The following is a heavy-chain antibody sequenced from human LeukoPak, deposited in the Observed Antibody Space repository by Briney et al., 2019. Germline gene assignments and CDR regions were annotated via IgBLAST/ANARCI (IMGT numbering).Heavy chain of an antibody. CDR2: ISYDGSNK. D-gene: IGHD3-9*01. CDR1: GFTFSSYA. Sequence: PGGSLRLSCAASGFTFSSYAMHWVRQAPGKGLEGVAVISYDGSNKYYADSVKGRFTISRDNSKNTLYLQMNSLRAEDTAVYYCARDLYYDILTGYYGAHYGMGVWGQGTTVTVSS. V-gene: IGHV3-30*04. CDR3: ARDLYYDILTGYYGAHYGMGV. J-gene: IGHJ6*02.